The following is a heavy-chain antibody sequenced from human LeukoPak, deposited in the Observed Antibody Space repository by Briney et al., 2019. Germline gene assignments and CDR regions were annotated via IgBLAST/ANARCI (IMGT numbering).Heavy chain of an antibody. V-gene: IGHV1-18*01. CDR3: AREGGFLEWLSGYGMDV. CDR2: ISDYNGNT. CDR1: GYTFTNYG. J-gene: IGHJ6*02. D-gene: IGHD3-3*01. Sequence: GASVTVSFKGSGYTFTNYGISWVRQAPGQGLEWMGWISDYNGNTNYAQKLQGRVTMTTDTSTSTAYMELRSLRSDDTAVYYCAREGGFLEWLSGYGMDVWGQGTTVTVSS.